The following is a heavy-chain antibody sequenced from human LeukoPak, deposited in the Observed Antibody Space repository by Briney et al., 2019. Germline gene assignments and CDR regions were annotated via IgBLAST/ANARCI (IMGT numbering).Heavy chain of an antibody. CDR1: GGSFSTYY. V-gene: IGHV4-59*01. J-gene: IGHJ4*02. CDR3: ASNTGTVFDY. Sequence: SETLSLTCTVSGGSFSTYYWTWIRQPPGKGLEWIGYVDHTGSTNFNPSLNGRVSISRDTTKNLFSLRLRSVTAADTAVYYCASNTGTVFDYWGQGALVTVSS. CDR2: VDHTGST. D-gene: IGHD7-27*01.